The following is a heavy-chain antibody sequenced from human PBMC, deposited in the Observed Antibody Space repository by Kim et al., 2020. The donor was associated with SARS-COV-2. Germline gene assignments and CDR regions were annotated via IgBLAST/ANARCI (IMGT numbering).Heavy chain of an antibody. V-gene: IGHV4-34*01. J-gene: IGHJ6*02. CDR2: INHSGST. CDR1: GGSFSGYY. D-gene: IGHD6-19*01. Sequence: SETLSLTCAVYGGSFSGYYWSWIRQPPGKGLEWIGEINHSGSTKYNPSLKSRVTISVDTSKNQFSLKLSSVTAADTAVYYCARCQHGAVAGTLVLYYYYGMDVWGQGTTVTVSS. CDR3: ARCQHGAVAGTLVLYYYYGMDV.